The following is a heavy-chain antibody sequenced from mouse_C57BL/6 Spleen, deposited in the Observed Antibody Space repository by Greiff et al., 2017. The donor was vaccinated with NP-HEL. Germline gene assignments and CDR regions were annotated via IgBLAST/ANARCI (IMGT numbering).Heavy chain of an antibody. CDR1: GFNIKDYY. V-gene: IGHV14-2*01. J-gene: IGHJ3*01. Sequence: EVKLQESGAELVKPWASVKLSCTASGFNIKDYYMHWVKQRTEQGLEWIGRIDPEDGETKYAPKFQGKATITADTSSNTAYLQLSSLTSEDTAVYYCARLRFAYWGQGTLVTVSA. CDR3: ARLRFAY. CDR2: IDPEDGET.